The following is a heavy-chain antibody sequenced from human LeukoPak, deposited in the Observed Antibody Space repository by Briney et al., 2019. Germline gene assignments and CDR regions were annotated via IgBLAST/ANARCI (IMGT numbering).Heavy chain of an antibody. Sequence: PSETLSLTCTVSGYSISSGYYWGWIRQPPGKGLEWIGSIYHSGSTYYNPSLKSRVTISVDTSKNQFSLKLSSVTAADTAVYYCARQGNYYDSSGYFHFDYWGQGTLVTVSS. D-gene: IGHD3-22*01. V-gene: IGHV4-38-2*02. CDR2: IYHSGST. CDR3: ARQGNYYDSSGYFHFDY. CDR1: GYSISSGYY. J-gene: IGHJ4*02.